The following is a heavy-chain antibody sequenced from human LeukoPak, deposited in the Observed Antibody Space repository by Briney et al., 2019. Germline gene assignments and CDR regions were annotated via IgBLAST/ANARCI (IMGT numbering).Heavy chain of an antibody. J-gene: IGHJ4*02. D-gene: IGHD3-22*01. CDR1: GYTFTSYD. Sequence: ASVKVSCKASGYTFTSYDINWVRQATGQGLEWMGWMNPNSGNTGYAQKFQGWVTITRNTSISTAYMELSSLRSEDTAVYYCARGGRSYYYDSSGYPGGDYWGQGTLVTVSS. V-gene: IGHV1-8*03. CDR2: MNPNSGNT. CDR3: ARGGRSYYYDSSGYPGGDY.